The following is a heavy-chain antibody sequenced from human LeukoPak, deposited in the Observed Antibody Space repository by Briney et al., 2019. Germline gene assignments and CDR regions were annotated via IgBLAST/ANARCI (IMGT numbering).Heavy chain of an antibody. Sequence: SETLSLTCAVSGYSISSGYYWGWIRQPPGKGLEWIGSIYHSGSTYYNPSLKSRVTISVDTSKNQFSLKLSSVTAADTAVYYCARDRPPNLLLWFGASSNWFDPWGQGTLVTVSS. D-gene: IGHD3-10*01. J-gene: IGHJ5*02. V-gene: IGHV4-38-2*02. CDR3: ARDRPPNLLLWFGASSNWFDP. CDR2: IYHSGST. CDR1: GYSISSGYY.